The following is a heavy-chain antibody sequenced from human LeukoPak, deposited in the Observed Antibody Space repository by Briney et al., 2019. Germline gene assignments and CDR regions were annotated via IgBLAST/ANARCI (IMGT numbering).Heavy chain of an antibody. D-gene: IGHD2-2*01. CDR3: ARDPRDIVVVPAAIWFDP. CDR1: GGTFSSYA. V-gene: IGHV1-69*04. CDR2: IIPILGIA. J-gene: IGHJ5*02. Sequence: ASVKVSCKASGGTFSSYAISWVRQAPGQGLEWMGRIIPILGIANYAQKFQGRVTITADKSTSTAYMELSSLRSEDTAVYYCARDPRDIVVVPAAIWFDPWGQGTLVTVSS.